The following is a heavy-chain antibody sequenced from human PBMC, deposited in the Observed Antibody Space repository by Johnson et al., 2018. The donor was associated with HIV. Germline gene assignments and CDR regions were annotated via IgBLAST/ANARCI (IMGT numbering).Heavy chain of an antibody. Sequence: VQLVESGGGLIQPGGSLRLSCAGSGFTFSSYAFHWVRQAPAKGLEWVSAITTAGDAYYADSVKGRFTISRENANNSLYLQMSGLSAGDTAVYYCAREIIAARPSAFDIWGQGTMVTVSS. CDR3: AREIIAARPSAFDI. J-gene: IGHJ3*02. CDR2: ITTAGDA. V-gene: IGHV3/OR16-10*03. CDR1: GFTFSSYA. D-gene: IGHD6-6*01.